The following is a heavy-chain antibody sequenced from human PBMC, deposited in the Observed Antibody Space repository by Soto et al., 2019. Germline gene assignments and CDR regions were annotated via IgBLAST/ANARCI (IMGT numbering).Heavy chain of an antibody. CDR3: ARIGYSSSSLDY. D-gene: IGHD6-6*01. CDR1: GFTFSNYW. J-gene: IGHJ4*02. CDR2: INQDGSVK. V-gene: IGHV3-7*01. Sequence: EVQLVESGGGLVQPGGSLRLSCAASGFTFSNYWMTWVRQAPGKGLEWVANINQDGSVKYYVDSVKGRFTISGDNAKNSPYLQMNSLRAEDTALYYCARIGYSSSSLDYWGQGTLVTVAS.